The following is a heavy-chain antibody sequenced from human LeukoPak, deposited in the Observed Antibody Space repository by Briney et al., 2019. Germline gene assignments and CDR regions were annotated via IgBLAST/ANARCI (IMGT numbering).Heavy chain of an antibody. Sequence: ASVKVSCKASGYTFTGYYMHWVRQATGQGLEWMGWMNPNSGNTGYAQKFQGRVTMTRNTSISTAYMELSSLRSEDTAVYYCARRYSSSWSPHAFDIWGQGTMVTVSS. CDR3: ARRYSSSWSPHAFDI. D-gene: IGHD6-13*01. J-gene: IGHJ3*02. CDR2: MNPNSGNT. CDR1: GYTFTGYY. V-gene: IGHV1-8*02.